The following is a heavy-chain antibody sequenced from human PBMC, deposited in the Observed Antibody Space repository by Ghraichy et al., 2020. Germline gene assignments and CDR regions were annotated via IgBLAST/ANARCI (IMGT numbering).Heavy chain of an antibody. CDR1: GFTFSSYA. CDR2: ISGGGGST. CDR3: AKDPLGGVPATAPPS. D-gene: IGHD2-2*01. V-gene: IGHV3-23*01. Sequence: GESLNISCAASGFTFSSYAMSWVRQAPGKGLEWVSAISGGGGSTYYADSVKGRFTISRDNSKNTLYLQMNSLRAEDTAVYYCAKDPLGGVPATAPPSWGQGTLVTVSS. J-gene: IGHJ5*02.